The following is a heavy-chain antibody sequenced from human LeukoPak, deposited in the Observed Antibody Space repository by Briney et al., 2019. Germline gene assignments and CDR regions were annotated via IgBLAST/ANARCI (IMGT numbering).Heavy chain of an antibody. CDR2: INPSGGST. V-gene: IGHV1-46*01. J-gene: IGHJ4*02. Sequence: ASVKVSCKASGYTFTSYYMHWVRQAPGQGLEWMGIINPSGGSTSYVQNFQGRVTMTRDTSTSTVYMELSSLRSEDTALYHCARTAREWLLVQLWGQGPLVTVSS. D-gene: IGHD3-3*01. CDR3: ARTAREWLLVQL. CDR1: GYTFTSYY.